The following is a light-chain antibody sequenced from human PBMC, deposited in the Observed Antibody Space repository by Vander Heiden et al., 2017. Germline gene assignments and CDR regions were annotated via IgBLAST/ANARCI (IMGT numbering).Light chain of an antibody. CDR1: QSVGPY. CDR3: QQRKNWPPLT. CDR2: DAS. V-gene: IGKV3-11*01. Sequence: ETVLTQSPATLSLSPGERATLSCRASQSVGPYLAWYQQKPGQAPRLLIYDASNRATGIPARFSGSGSGTDFTITISSLEPEDFAIYYCQQRKNWPPLTFGGGTKVEIK. J-gene: IGKJ4*01.